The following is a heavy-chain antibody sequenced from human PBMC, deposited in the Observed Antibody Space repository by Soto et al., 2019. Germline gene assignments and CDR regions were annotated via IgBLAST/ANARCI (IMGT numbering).Heavy chain of an antibody. D-gene: IGHD6-25*01. J-gene: IGHJ4*02. Sequence: QVQLVQSGAEMKRPGASVILSCKASGYIFTTYSIHWVRQTAGQGLEWMAKVDPRDGSTGYAQKFRGRASMAWDTSTGTVSMEVRSLTSDDTATYYCARVRSSGREFDYWGQGTQVTVSS. CDR2: VDPRDGST. V-gene: IGHV1-46*01. CDR3: ARVRSSGREFDY. CDR1: GYIFTTYS.